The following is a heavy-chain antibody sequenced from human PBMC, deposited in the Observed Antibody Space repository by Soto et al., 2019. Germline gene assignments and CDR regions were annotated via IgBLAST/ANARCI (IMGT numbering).Heavy chain of an antibody. CDR2: ISSSSSTI. J-gene: IGHJ6*02. CDR1: GFTFSSYS. CDR3: ARDIKYGRDYSYYGMDV. Sequence: PGGSLRLSCAASGFTFSSYSMNWVRQAPGKGLEWVSYISSSSSTIYYADSVKGRFTISRDNAKNSLYLQMNSLRDEDTAVYYCARDIKYGRDYSYYGMDVWGQGTTVTASS. V-gene: IGHV3-48*02. D-gene: IGHD1-26*01.